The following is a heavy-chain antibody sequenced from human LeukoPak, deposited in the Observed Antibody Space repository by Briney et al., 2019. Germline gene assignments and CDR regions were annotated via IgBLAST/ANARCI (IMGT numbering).Heavy chain of an antibody. CDR3: ARGGYYDSSGYYPNFDY. V-gene: IGHV4-34*01. CDR2: INHSGST. D-gene: IGHD3-22*01. CDR1: GGSFSGYY. J-gene: IGHJ4*02. Sequence: SETLSLTCAVYGGSFSGYYWSWIRQPPGKGLEWIGEINHSGSTNYNPSLKSRATISVDTSKNQFSLKLSSVTAADTAVYYCARGGYYDSSGYYPNFDYWGQGTLVTVSS.